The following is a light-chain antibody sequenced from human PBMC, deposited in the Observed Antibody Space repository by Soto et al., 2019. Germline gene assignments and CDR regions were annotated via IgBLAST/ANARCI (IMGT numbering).Light chain of an antibody. CDR2: KAS. CDR1: QSISSW. Sequence: DIQMTQSPSTLSASVGDRVTITCRARQSISSWLAWYQQKPGKAPNLLIYKASSLESGVPSRFSGSGSGTEFTLTISSLQPDDFATDYCQQYNTYSTFGQGTKVDIK. V-gene: IGKV1-5*03. J-gene: IGKJ1*01. CDR3: QQYNTYST.